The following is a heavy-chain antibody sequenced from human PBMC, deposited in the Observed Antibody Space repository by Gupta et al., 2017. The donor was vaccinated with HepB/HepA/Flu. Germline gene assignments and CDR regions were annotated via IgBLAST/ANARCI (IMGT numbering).Heavy chain of an antibody. J-gene: IGHJ3*02. V-gene: IGHV4-31*03. D-gene: IGHD3-9*01. CDR2: IDYSGST. CDR1: GGSISSGGYY. Sequence: QVQLQESGPGLVKPSQTLSLTCTVSGGSISSGGYYWSWIRQHPGKGLEWIGDIDYSGSTYYKKSLKSRGTIPVDTSKNQFARKLSSVTAAETAVYDWAMMDYDIVTGPTLRAFVIGGQGTMVTVYS. CDR3: AMMDYDIVTGPTLRAFVI.